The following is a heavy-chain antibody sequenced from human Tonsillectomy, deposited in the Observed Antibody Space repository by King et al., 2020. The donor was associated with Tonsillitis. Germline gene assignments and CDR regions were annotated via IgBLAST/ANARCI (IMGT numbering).Heavy chain of an antibody. CDR2: ITSSSSYI. CDR3: ARVGDYGDFPFDY. CDR1: GFTFSTYS. D-gene: IGHD4-17*01. V-gene: IGHV3-21*01. J-gene: IGHJ4*02. Sequence: VQLVESGGGLVKPGGSLRLSCAASGFTFSTYSLNWVRQAPGKGLAWVSSITSSSSYIYYADSVRGRFTISRDNAKNSLFLQMTSLRAEDTAVYYCARVGDYGDFPFDYWGQGTLVTVSS.